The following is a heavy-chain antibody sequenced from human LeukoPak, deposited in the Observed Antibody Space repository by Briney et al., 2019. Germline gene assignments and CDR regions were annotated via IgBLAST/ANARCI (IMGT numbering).Heavy chain of an antibody. CDR3: AKYYYDSSGYLVYYFDY. V-gene: IGHV3-23*01. Sequence: DSVKGRFTISRDNSKNTLYLQMNSLRAEDTAVYYCAKYYYDSSGYLVYYFDYWGQGTLVTVSS. J-gene: IGHJ4*02. D-gene: IGHD3-22*01.